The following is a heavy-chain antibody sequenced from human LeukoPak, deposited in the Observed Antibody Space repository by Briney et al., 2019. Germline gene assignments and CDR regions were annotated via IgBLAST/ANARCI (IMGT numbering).Heavy chain of an antibody. CDR2: ISAYNGNT. CDR3: AASGWSKPYYFDY. D-gene: IGHD6-19*01. Sequence: ASVKVSCKVSGYTLTELSMHWVRQAPGKGLEWMGWISAYNGNTNYAQKFQDRVTMTTDTSTNTAYMELRSLRSDDTAVYYCAASGWSKPYYFDYWGQGTLVTVSS. CDR1: GYTLTELS. J-gene: IGHJ4*02. V-gene: IGHV1-18*01.